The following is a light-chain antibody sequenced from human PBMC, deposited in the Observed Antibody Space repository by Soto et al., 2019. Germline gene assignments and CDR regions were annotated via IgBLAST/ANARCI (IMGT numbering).Light chain of an antibody. CDR2: KAS. J-gene: IGKJ5*01. CDR1: QSIRSW. V-gene: IGKV1-5*03. Sequence: DIQMTQSPSTLSASVGDRVTITCRASQSIRSWLAWYQQKPGKAPRLLIYKASSLESGVPPRFSGSGSGTDFTLTISSLQPEDFATYFCQQANSFPITFGQGTRLEIK. CDR3: QQANSFPIT.